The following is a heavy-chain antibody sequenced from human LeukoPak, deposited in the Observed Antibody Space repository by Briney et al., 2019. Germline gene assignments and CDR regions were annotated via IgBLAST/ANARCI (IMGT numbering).Heavy chain of an antibody. D-gene: IGHD6-6*01. CDR3: ARDWFVTEQLAPRDYYYYGMDV. V-gene: IGHV4-31*03. CDR1: GGSISSGGYY. J-gene: IGHJ6*02. CDR2: IYYSGST. Sequence: PSETLSLTCTVSGGSISSGGYYWSWIRQHPGKGLEWIGYIYYSGSTYYNPSLKSRVTISVDTSKNQFSLKLSSVTAADTAVYYCARDWFVTEQLAPRDYYYYGMDVWGQGTTVTVSS.